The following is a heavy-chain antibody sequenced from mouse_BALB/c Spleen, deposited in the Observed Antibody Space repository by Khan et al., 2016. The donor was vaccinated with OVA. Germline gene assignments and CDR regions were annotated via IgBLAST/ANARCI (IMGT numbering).Heavy chain of an antibody. CDR1: ATQSPVVMA. J-gene: IGHJ2*01. D-gene: IGHD1-2*01. CDR2: ISYSGST. Sequence: EVQLQESGPGLVKPSQSLLSPALSLATQSPVVMAGTGSGSFPGNKLEWMGYISYSGSTNYNPSLKSRISITRDTSKNQFFLQLNSVTTEDTATYYCARTARIKYGGQGTTLTVSS. CDR3: ARTARIKY. V-gene: IGHV3-2*02.